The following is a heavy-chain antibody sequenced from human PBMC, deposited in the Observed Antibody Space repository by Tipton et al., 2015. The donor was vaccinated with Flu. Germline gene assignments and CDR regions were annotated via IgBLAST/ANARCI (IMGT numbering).Heavy chain of an antibody. Sequence: TLSLTCTVSGGSINYYYWNWIRQSPGKGLEWIGFSYYSGSTSYNPSLRNRVTISVDTSRNHFSLTLQSVTAADTAVYYCARDFSSGSYPYYFDYWGQGTRVSVSS. CDR2: SYYSGST. D-gene: IGHD1-26*01. V-gene: IGHV4-59*01. J-gene: IGHJ4*02. CDR3: ARDFSSGSYPYYFDY. CDR1: GGSINYYY.